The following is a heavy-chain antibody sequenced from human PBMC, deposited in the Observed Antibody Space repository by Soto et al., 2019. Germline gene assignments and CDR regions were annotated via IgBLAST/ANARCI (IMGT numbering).Heavy chain of an antibody. Sequence: GGSLRLSCAASGFTFSSYAMNWVRQAPGKGLEWVSYISSSSSYIYYADSVKGRFTISRDNARNSLYLQMNSLRAEDTAVYYCASITMVRGVIIPNLMDVWGQGTTVTVSS. J-gene: IGHJ6*02. D-gene: IGHD3-10*01. CDR1: GFTFSSYA. V-gene: IGHV3-21*01. CDR3: ASITMVRGVIIPNLMDV. CDR2: ISSSSSYI.